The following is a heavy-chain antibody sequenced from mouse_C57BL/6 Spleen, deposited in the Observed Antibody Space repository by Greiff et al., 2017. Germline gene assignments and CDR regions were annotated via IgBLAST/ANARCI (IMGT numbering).Heavy chain of an antibody. V-gene: IGHV14-2*01. CDR1: GFNIKDYY. CDR2: IDPEDGET. D-gene: IGHD1-1*01. CDR3: AKDITTVVAMDYFDD. J-gene: IGHJ2*01. Sequence: EVMLVESGAELVKPGASVKLSCTASGFNIKDYYMHWVKQRTEQGLEWIGRIDPEDGETKYAPKFQGKATITADTSSHTAYLQLSSLTPDDTAVYNCAKDITTVVAMDYFDDWGQGTTLTFSS.